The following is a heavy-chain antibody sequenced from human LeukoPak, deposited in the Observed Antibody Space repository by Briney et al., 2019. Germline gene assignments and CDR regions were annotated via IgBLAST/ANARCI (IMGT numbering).Heavy chain of an antibody. CDR3: AKYYYDGSGIDY. Sequence: GRSLRLSCAASGFTFSSYGMHWVRQAPGKGLEWVAVIWYDGSNKYYADSVKGRFTISRDNSKNTLYLQMNSLRAEDTAVYYCAKYYYDGSGIDYWGQGTLVTVSS. V-gene: IGHV3-33*06. CDR2: IWYDGSNK. J-gene: IGHJ4*02. CDR1: GFTFSSYG. D-gene: IGHD3-22*01.